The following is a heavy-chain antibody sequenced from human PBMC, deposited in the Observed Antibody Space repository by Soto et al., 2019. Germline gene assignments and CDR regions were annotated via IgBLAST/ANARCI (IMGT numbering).Heavy chain of an antibody. V-gene: IGHV1-69*06. D-gene: IGHD3-10*01. CDR2: IIPIFGTA. J-gene: IGHJ4*02. CDR1: GGTFSSYA. CDR3: ARDRAHYYGSGSYYNAFDY. Sequence: SVKVSFKASGGTFSSYAISWVRQAPGQGLEWMGGIIPIFGTANYAQKFQGRVTITADKSTSTAYMELSSLRSEDTAVYYCARDRAHYYGSGSYYNAFDYWGQGTLVTVSS.